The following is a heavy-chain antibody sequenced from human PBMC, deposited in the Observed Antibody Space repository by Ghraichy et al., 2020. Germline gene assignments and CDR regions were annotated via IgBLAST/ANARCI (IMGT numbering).Heavy chain of an antibody. CDR3: ARDLAAAGDH. D-gene: IGHD6-13*01. V-gene: IGHV3-53*01. J-gene: IGHJ5*02. CDR2: IYSAGNT. CDR1: GFTFSSYW. Sequence: GESLNISCAASGFTFSSYWMSWVRQAPERGLEWVSVIYSAGNTYYADSVKRRFTISRDDSKNMLYLQMNRLRAEDTAVYYCARDLAAAGDHWGQGTLVTVSS.